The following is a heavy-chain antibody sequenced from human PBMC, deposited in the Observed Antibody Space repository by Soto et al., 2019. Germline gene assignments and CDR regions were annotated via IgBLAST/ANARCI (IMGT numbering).Heavy chain of an antibody. CDR1: GFTFSTYA. CDR3: AKNGYGSDVLWWFDP. Sequence: EVHLLESGGGLVQPGGSLRLSCAASGFTFSTYAMSWVRQAPGTGLEWVSAISSSSDNTYYADSGKGRFPISRDNAKNTLSLQRDSLRAEDTAVYYCAKNGYGSDVLWWFDPWGQGTLVTVSS. CDR2: ISSSSDNT. V-gene: IGHV3-23*01. J-gene: IGHJ5*02. D-gene: IGHD5-12*01.